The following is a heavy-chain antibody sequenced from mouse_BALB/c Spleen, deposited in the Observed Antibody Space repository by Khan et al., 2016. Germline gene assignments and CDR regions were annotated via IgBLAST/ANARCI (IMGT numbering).Heavy chain of an antibody. V-gene: IGHV9-3-1*01. D-gene: IGHD1-1*01. J-gene: IGHJ1*01. Sequence: QIQLVQSGPELKRPGKTVKISCKASGYTFTNYGINWVKQAPGKGLKWMGWINTYSGESTYADDFKGRFAFSLETSANTAYLQINNLKNEDTATXFYAGSHYYYGGIRYLDVWGAGTTVTVSS. CDR3: AGSHYYYGGIRYLDV. CDR1: GYTFTNYG. CDR2: INTYSGES.